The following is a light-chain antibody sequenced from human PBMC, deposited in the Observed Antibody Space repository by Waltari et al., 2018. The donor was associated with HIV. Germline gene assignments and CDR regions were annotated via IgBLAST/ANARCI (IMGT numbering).Light chain of an antibody. CDR2: KDD. J-gene: IGLJ2*01. CDR1: LLARKY. V-gene: IGLV3-27*01. CDR3: YSATGDHQV. Sequence: SYELTQPSSVSVSPGQTARITCSGDLLARKYIRWFQHKPGQAPLLIIYKDDVRPEGIPERFSGSRSGTKSTFTNTGAQADDGADYYCYSATGDHQVFGGGTRLSVL.